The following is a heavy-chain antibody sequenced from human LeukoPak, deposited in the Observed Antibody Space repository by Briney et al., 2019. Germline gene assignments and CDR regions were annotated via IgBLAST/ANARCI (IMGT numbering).Heavy chain of an antibody. J-gene: IGHJ4*02. Sequence: SGGSLRLSCAASGFTFSDYYMSWIRQAPGKGLEWVSYISSSGSTIYYADSVKGRFTISRDNAKNSLYLQMNSLRAEDTAVYYCASSSYDSRGYYPDYWAREPWSPSPQ. CDR3: ASSSYDSRGYYPDY. CDR2: ISSSGSTI. V-gene: IGHV3-11*01. D-gene: IGHD3-22*01. CDR1: GFTFSDYY.